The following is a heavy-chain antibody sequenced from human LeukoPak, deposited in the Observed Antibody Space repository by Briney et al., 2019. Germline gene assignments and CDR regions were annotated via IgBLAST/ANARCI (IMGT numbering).Heavy chain of an antibody. D-gene: IGHD3-10*01. Sequence: PGGSLRLFCAASGFKLDEYGMSWVRQPPGKGLEWVSGINWNGGCSGYGDSGKGRFTVSRDNAKNSLHLQMNSLKVVDTAFYYCAKVVRDGSASYYPYGMDVGYQGPTVPV. V-gene: IGHV3-20*04. CDR3: AKVVRDGSASYYPYGMDV. CDR2: INWNGGCS. J-gene: IGHJ6*02. CDR1: GFKLDEYG.